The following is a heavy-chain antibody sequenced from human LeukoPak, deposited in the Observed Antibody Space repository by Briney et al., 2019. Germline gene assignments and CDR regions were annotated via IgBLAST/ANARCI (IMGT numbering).Heavy chain of an antibody. V-gene: IGHV3-23*01. Sequence: GGSLRLSCVASGFTFSTYGMNWVRQAPGKGLEWVSSVSGWGGSTYYADSVKGRLTIPRDTSQNQLYQQMDRLRAEDTAVYYCTKGGSAWYAEGRVGYCWGQGTLVTDCS. CDR2: VSGWGGST. CDR1: GFTFSTYG. CDR3: TKGGSAWYAEGRVGYC. J-gene: IGHJ4*02. D-gene: IGHD6-19*01.